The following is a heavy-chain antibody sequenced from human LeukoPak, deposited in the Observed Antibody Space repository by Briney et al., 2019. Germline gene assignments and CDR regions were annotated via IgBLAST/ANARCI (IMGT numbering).Heavy chain of an antibody. CDR1: GVNFRSVD. V-gene: IGHV3-23*01. CDR3: AKDQGGAIFGVVIPQYYFDY. J-gene: IGHJ4*02. CDR2: ISSGGGST. Sequence: GLLRLSCANTGVNFRSVDLGGVRHTPKKGLKWVSTISSGGGSTYYADSVKGRFTISRDNSKNTLYLQMNSLRAEDTAVYYCAKDQGGAIFGVVIPQYYFDYWGQGTLVTVSS. D-gene: IGHD3-3*01.